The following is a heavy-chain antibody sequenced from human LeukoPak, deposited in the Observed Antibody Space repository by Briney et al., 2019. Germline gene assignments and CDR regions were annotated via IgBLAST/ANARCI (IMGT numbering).Heavy chain of an antibody. CDR1: GFTFSGFG. D-gene: IGHD2-21*02. V-gene: IGHV3-33*01. CDR3: ARARDPEDYYFEH. CDR2: IWYDGSIK. Sequence: GRSLRLSCATSGFTFSGFGMHWVRQAPGKGLEWVAVIWYDGSIKYYADSVEGRYTISRDNSKNTLYLQMNSLRAEDTAVYYCARARDPEDYYFEHWGQGTLVTVSS. J-gene: IGHJ4*02.